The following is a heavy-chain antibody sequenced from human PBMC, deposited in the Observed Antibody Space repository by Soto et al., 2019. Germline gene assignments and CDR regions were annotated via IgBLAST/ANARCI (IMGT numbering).Heavy chain of an antibody. J-gene: IGHJ4*02. V-gene: IGHV1-69*02. D-gene: IGHD6-13*01. Sequence: QVQLVQSGSEVKKPGSSVRVSCKTSGDTFSIYTISWVRQAPGQGLEWMGRVLPFLDITSYSQRFQGRVTITADRSTTTAYMELTSLRSEDTAVYYCARDRDNSNWPKFDSWGQGTLVTVSS. CDR2: VLPFLDIT. CDR3: ARDRDNSNWPKFDS. CDR1: GDTFSIYT.